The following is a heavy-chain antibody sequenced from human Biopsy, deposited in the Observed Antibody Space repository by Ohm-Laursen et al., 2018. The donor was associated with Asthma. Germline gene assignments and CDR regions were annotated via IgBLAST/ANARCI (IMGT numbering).Heavy chain of an antibody. CDR3: ARLGPEWELPGREYSLHH. CDR1: GYTFSRYS. D-gene: IGHD1-26*01. Sequence: GSLRLSCSATGYTFSRYSIHWVRQIPGKGLEWVASISTASSFIYYADSVRGRFTISRDNARNSVYLQMNSLRAEDTALYYCARLGPEWELPGREYSLHHWGEGTLVTVSS. CDR2: ISTASSFI. V-gene: IGHV3-21*01. J-gene: IGHJ1*01.